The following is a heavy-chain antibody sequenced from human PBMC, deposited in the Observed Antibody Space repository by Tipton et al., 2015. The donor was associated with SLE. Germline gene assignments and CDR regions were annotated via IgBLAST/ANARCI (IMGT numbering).Heavy chain of an antibody. Sequence: QSGAEVKKPGASVKVSCKASGYTFTRYYMHWVRQAPGQGLEWMGRINPNSGGTNYAQKFQGRVTMTRDTSISTAYMELSRLRSDDTAVYYCAKEYYDFWSGSYYYYGMDVWGQGTTVTVSS. CDR1: GYTFTRYY. D-gene: IGHD3-3*01. CDR2: INPNSGGT. CDR3: AKEYYDFWSGSYYYYGMDV. V-gene: IGHV1-2*06. J-gene: IGHJ6*02.